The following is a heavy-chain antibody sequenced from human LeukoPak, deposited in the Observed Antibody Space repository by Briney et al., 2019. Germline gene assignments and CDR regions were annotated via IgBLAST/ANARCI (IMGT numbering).Heavy chain of an antibody. D-gene: IGHD1-26*01. CDR2: ISSSSSSI. J-gene: IGHJ4*02. Sequence: PGGSLRLSCAASGFTFSTYSMNWVRQAPGKGLEWVSSISSSSSSIFYADSVKGRFTISRDNAKNSLFLQMNSLRAEDTAVYYCARDPILPGATGGADYWGQGTLVTVSS. V-gene: IGHV3-21*01. CDR1: GFTFSTYS. CDR3: ARDPILPGATGGADY.